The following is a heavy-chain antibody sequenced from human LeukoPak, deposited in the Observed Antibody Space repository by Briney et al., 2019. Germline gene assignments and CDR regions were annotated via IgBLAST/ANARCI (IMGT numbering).Heavy chain of an antibody. CDR3: AKLSTYGDSTEDH. V-gene: IGHV3-23*01. J-gene: IGHJ4*02. CDR1: GFTFNKYA. D-gene: IGHD4-17*01. CDR2: VSIGGGSR. Sequence: PGTSLSLSCAASGFTFNKYAMSWVRQAPEKGLEWVSSVSIGGGSREYADSVKGRFTISRDNSQNTLYLQLNSLRVKDTAVYYCAKLSTYGDSTEDHWGQGTLVTVSS.